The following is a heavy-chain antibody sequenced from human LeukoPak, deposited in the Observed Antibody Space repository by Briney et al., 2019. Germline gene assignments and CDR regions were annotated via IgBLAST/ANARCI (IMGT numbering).Heavy chain of an antibody. CDR1: GGSISSGSYY. CDR3: ARDAGYYGSGSYHPYYYYYYMDV. CDR2: IYTSGST. D-gene: IGHD3-10*01. Sequence: SGTLSLTCTVSGGSISSGSYYWSWIRQPAGKGLEWIGRIYTSGSTNYNPSLKSRVTISVDTSKNQFSLKLSSVTAAGTAVYYCARDAGYYGSGSYHPYYYYYYMDVWGKGTTVTISS. V-gene: IGHV4-61*02. J-gene: IGHJ6*03.